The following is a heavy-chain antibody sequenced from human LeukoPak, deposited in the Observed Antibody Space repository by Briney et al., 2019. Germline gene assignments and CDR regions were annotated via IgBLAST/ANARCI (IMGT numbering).Heavy chain of an antibody. CDR3: NVRWGPNSDY. CDR2: ISNDGSTT. D-gene: IGHD7-27*01. CDR1: GFTFSSYA. Sequence: PGGSLRLSCAASGFTFSSYAMNWVRQAPGKGLEWVSRISNDGSTTHYADSVKGRFTISRDNAKNTLFLHMNSLRAEDTAVYYCNVRWGPNSDYWGQGTLVTVSS. V-gene: IGHV3-74*01. J-gene: IGHJ4*02.